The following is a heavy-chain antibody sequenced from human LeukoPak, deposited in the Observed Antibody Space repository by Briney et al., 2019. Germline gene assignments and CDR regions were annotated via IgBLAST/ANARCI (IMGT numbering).Heavy chain of an antibody. Sequence: KASETLSLTCTVSGGSISSGGYYWSWIRQHPGKGLEWIGYIYYSGSTYYNPSLKSRVTISVDTSKNQFSLKLSSVTAADTAVYYCARVASGYSGYDYFDYWGQGTLVTVSS. CDR3: ARVASGYSGYDYFDY. J-gene: IGHJ4*02. V-gene: IGHV4-31*03. CDR2: IYYSGST. CDR1: GGSISSGGYY. D-gene: IGHD5-12*01.